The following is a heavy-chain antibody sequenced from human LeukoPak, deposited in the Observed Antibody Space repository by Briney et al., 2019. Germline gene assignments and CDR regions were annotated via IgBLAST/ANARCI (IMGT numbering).Heavy chain of an antibody. CDR1: GFTFSSYA. Sequence: GGSLRLSCAASGFTFSSYAMSWVRQAPGKGLEWVSAISGSGGSTYYADSVKGRFTISRDNSKNTLYLQMNSLRAEDTAVYYCAKGGSRYYGSGSYYNGHFQHWGQGTLVTVSS. CDR2: ISGSGGST. V-gene: IGHV3-23*01. J-gene: IGHJ1*01. D-gene: IGHD3-10*01. CDR3: AKGGSRYYGSGSYYNGHFQH.